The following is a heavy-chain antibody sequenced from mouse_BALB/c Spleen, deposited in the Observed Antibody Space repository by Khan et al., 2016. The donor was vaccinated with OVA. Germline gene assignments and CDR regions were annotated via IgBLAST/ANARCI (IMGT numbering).Heavy chain of an antibody. CDR2: IYPFNDDT. CDR3: ARVGVYYVSFAY. Sequence: EVQLQQSGPELVKPGASVKMSCKASGYTFTSYVMHWVKQKPGLGLEWIGYIYPFNDDTKYNEKFKGKATLTSDKSSSTAYMEISSLTSEDSAVYYCARVGVYYVSFAYWGQGTLVTVSA. CDR1: GYTFTSYV. D-gene: IGHD1-1*01. V-gene: IGHV1S136*01. J-gene: IGHJ3*01.